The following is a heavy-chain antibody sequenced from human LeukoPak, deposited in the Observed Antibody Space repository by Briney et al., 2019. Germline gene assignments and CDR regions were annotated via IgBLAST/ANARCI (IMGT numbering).Heavy chain of an antibody. J-gene: IGHJ4*02. CDR1: GGSTSSGSYY. D-gene: IGHD5-24*01. CDR2: IYTSGST. CDR3: AVERDGYSIDC. Sequence: SETLSLTCTVSGGSTSSGSYYWSWIRQPAGKGLEWIGRIYTSGSTNYNPSLKSRVTISVDTSKNQFSLKLSSVTAADTAVYYCAVERDGYSIDCWGQGTLVTVSS. V-gene: IGHV4-61*02.